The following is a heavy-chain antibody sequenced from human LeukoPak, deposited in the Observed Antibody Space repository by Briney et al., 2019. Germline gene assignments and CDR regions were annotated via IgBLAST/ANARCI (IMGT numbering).Heavy chain of an antibody. J-gene: IGHJ5*02. V-gene: IGHV4-4*07. Sequence: SETLSLTCTVSGGSISSYYWSWIRQPAGKGLEWIGRIYTSGSTNYNPSLKSRVTMSVDTSKNQFSLKLSSVTAADTAVYYCARATPRGTMVRGVIKGVDWFDPWGQGTLVTVSS. CDR1: GGSISSYY. CDR2: IYTSGST. D-gene: IGHD3-10*01. CDR3: ARATPRGTMVRGVIKGVDWFDP.